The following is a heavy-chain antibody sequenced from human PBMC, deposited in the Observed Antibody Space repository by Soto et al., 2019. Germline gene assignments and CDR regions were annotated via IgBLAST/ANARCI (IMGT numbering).Heavy chain of an antibody. V-gene: IGHV1-2*04. CDR3: ARGPYYYDSSGYYFFDY. D-gene: IGHD3-22*01. CDR2: INPNSGGT. CDR1: GYTFTGYY. J-gene: IGHJ4*02. Sequence: ASVKVSCKASGYTFTGYYMHWVRQAPGQGLEWMGWINPNSGGTNYAQKFQGWVTMTRDTSISTAYMELSRLRYDDTAVYYCARGPYYYDSSGYYFFDYWGRGTLVTVSS.